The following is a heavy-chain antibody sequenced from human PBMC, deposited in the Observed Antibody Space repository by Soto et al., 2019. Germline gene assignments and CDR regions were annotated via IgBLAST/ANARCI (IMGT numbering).Heavy chain of an antibody. J-gene: IGHJ4*02. D-gene: IGHD3-16*01. Sequence: QITLKESGPTLVKPTQTLTLTCTFSGFSLSTSGVHVAWIRQPPGEALQYLALIYWDDNKRYSPSLRSRLTITKDTSKHHVVLTMTNVDPGDTATYYCASGGDATYAFDYWGQGTLVTVSS. CDR3: ASGGDATYAFDY. V-gene: IGHV2-5*02. CDR2: IYWDDNK. CDR1: GFSLSTSGVH.